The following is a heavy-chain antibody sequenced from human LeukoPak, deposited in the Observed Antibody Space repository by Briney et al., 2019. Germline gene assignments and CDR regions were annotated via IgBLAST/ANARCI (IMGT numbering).Heavy chain of an antibody. J-gene: IGHJ4*02. CDR2: FDPEDGET. V-gene: IGHV1-24*01. CDR3: ATELHRFYYDSSAPRGEGY. D-gene: IGHD3-22*01. CDR1: GYTLTELS. Sequence: GASVKVSCKVSGYTLTELSFHWVRQAPGKGLEWMGGFDPEDGETFYAQKFQGRVTMTEDTSTDTAYMELSSLTSEDTAVFYCATELHRFYYDSSAPRGEGYWGQGTLVTVSS.